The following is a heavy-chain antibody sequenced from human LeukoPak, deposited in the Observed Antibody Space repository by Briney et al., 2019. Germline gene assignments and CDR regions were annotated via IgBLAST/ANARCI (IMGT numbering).Heavy chain of an antibody. CDR3: TTVGYSGYDFNY. D-gene: IGHD5-12*01. CDR2: IKSKTHGGTT. V-gene: IGHV3-15*01. J-gene: IGHJ4*02. CDR1: GFTFNNAW. Sequence: GGSLRLSCAASGFTFNNAWMSWVRQAPGKGLEWVGRIKSKTHGGTTDYAAPVKGRFTISRDDSKNTLYLQMNSLKTEDTAVYYCTTVGYSGYDFNYWGQGTLVTVSS.